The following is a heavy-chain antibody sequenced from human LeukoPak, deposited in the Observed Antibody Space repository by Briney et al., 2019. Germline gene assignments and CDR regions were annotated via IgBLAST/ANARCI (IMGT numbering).Heavy chain of an antibody. J-gene: IGHJ4*02. D-gene: IGHD3-3*01. CDR1: GGSISSYY. CDR3: ASRSSIWSGYQDTLYYFDS. Sequence: SETLSPTCTVSGGSISSYYWSWIRQPPGKRLEWIGHSYYSGSTNYNPSLKRRVTISVDTSKNQYSLKLSSVTAAATAVYYCASRSSIWSGYQDTLYYFDSWGQGTLVTVSS. CDR2: SYYSGST. V-gene: IGHV4-59*01.